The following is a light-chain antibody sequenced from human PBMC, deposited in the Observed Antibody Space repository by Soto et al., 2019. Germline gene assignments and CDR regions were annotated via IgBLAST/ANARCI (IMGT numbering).Light chain of an antibody. Sequence: QSALTQPPSASGSPGQSVTISCTGTSSDVGGYNYVSWYQQHPGKAPKLLIYEVNKRPSGVPDRFSGSKSGNTASLTVSGLQADDDADYYCSSYAGSNKLGVFGTGTKLTVL. V-gene: IGLV2-8*01. CDR2: EVN. CDR3: SSYAGSNKLGV. J-gene: IGLJ1*01. CDR1: SSDVGGYNY.